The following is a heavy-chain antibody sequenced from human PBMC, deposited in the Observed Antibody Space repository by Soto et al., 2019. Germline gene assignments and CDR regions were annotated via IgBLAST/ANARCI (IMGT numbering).Heavy chain of an antibody. Sequence: PSETLSLTCTVSGGSVSSGSYYWSWIRQPPGKGLEWIGYIYYSGSTNYNPSLKSRVTISVDTSKNQFSLKLSSVTAADTAVYYCARYYYGSGSYPDWFDPWGQGTLVTVSS. V-gene: IGHV4-61*01. CDR3: ARYYYGSGSYPDWFDP. CDR2: IYYSGST. CDR1: GGSVSSGSYY. J-gene: IGHJ5*02. D-gene: IGHD3-10*01.